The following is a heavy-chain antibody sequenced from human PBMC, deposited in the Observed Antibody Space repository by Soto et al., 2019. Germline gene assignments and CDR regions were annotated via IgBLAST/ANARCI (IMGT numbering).Heavy chain of an antibody. V-gene: IGHV2-5*02. Sequence: QITLKESGPTLVKPTQTLTLTCTFSGFSLSNSGVGVAWIRQPPGKALEWLALIYWDDDKRYRPSLESRLTITIDTSKNQVFLTLTNRDSVDTARYYCAYLPCSGGSCYWFSFSGMDVWGQGTTVTVSS. J-gene: IGHJ6*02. CDR2: IYWDDDK. CDR3: AYLPCSGGSCYWFSFSGMDV. D-gene: IGHD2-15*01. CDR1: GFSLSNSGVG.